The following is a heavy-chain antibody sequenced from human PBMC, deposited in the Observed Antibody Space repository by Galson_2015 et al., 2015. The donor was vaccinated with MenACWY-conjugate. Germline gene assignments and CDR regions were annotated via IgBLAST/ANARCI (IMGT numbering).Heavy chain of an antibody. CDR2: ISASNGNT. CDR1: GYTFTSYA. CDR3: ARSGYLYDSSGHYGAY. Sequence: SVKVSCKASGYTFTSYAINWVRQAPGQGLEWMGYISASNGNTNYAQKFQGRFTMTTDISTNTAYMELRSLRSDDTAVYYCARSGYLYDSSGHYGAYWGQGTLVTVSS. D-gene: IGHD3-22*01. V-gene: IGHV1-18*01. J-gene: IGHJ4*02.